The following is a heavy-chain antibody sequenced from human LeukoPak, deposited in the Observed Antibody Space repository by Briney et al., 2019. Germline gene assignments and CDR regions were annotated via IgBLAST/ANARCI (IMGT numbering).Heavy chain of an antibody. Sequence: ASVKVSCKASGYTFTSYGISWVRQAPGQGLEWMGWISPYNGNTNYAQKLQGRVTMTTDTSTSTAYMELRSLRSDDTAVYYCARDLKGYSSGWTFDYWGQGTLVTVSS. V-gene: IGHV1-18*01. CDR1: GYTFTSYG. D-gene: IGHD6-19*01. J-gene: IGHJ4*02. CDR2: ISPYNGNT. CDR3: ARDLKGYSSGWTFDY.